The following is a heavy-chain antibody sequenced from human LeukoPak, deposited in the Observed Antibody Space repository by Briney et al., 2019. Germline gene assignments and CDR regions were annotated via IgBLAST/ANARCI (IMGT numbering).Heavy chain of an antibody. CDR1: GFNFRTKW. CDR2: LNEDGSEK. CDR3: ARGGAGYYFDS. V-gene: IGHV3-7*01. D-gene: IGHD6-19*01. Sequence: GGSLRLSCAASGFNFRTKWMSWVRQPPGKGLEWVANLNEDGSEKYYVDSLKGRFTITRDNAENSLYLHMNSLSAEDTAVYYCARGGAGYYFDSWGQGTLLTVSS. J-gene: IGHJ4*02.